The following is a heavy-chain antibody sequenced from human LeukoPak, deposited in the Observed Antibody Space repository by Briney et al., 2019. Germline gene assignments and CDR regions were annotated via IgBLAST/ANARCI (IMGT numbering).Heavy chain of an antibody. D-gene: IGHD6-6*01. Sequence: GGSLRLSCAASGITFSRYAMSWVRQAPGKGLEWVSAISGTAANTNYVDSVKGRFTISRDNSKNALYLQMNSLRADDTAVYYCAKEAIAHSNSDSWVEYWGQGTLVTVSS. CDR1: GITFSRYA. CDR2: ISGTAANT. V-gene: IGHV3-23*01. CDR3: AKEAIAHSNSDSWVEY. J-gene: IGHJ4*02.